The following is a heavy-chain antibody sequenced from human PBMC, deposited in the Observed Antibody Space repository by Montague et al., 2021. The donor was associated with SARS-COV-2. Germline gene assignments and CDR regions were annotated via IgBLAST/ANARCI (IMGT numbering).Heavy chain of an antibody. CDR2: IYSGGST. D-gene: IGHD1-26*01. Sequence: SLRLSCAASGFTVSSNYMNWVRQAPGKGLEWVSVIYSGGSTYYADSVKGRFTISRDNSKNTLYLQMNSLRAEDTAVYYCARDRRIVGALYYYYGMDVWGHGTTVTVSS. CDR1: GFTVSSNY. CDR3: ARDRRIVGALYYYYGMDV. J-gene: IGHJ6*02. V-gene: IGHV3-53*01.